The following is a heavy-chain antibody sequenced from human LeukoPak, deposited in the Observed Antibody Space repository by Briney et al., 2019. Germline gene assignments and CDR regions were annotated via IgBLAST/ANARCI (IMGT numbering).Heavy chain of an antibody. J-gene: IGHJ6*02. D-gene: IGHD4-17*01. CDR2: INPSGGST. CDR1: GGTFNNYA. Sequence: GASVKVSCKASGGTFNNYAISWVRQAPGQGLEWMGIINPSGGSTSYAQKFQGRVTMTRDTSTSTVYMELSSLRSEDTAVYYCARETTRSYYGIDVWGQGTTVTVSS. CDR3: ARETTRSYYGIDV. V-gene: IGHV1-46*02.